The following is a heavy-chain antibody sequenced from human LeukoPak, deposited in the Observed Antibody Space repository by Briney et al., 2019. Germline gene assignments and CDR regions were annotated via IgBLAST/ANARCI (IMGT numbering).Heavy chain of an antibody. J-gene: IGHJ4*02. CDR1: GFTFSSYS. CDR3: ARAGWNYDSSGGYFDY. D-gene: IGHD3-22*01. CDR2: IISSSSYI. V-gene: IGHV3-21*01. Sequence: GSLRLSCAASGFTFSSYSMNWVRPAPGKGLEWVSSIISSSSYIYYADSVKGRFTISRDNAKNSLYLQMNSLRAEDTAVYYCARAGWNYDSSGGYFDYWGQGTLVTVSS.